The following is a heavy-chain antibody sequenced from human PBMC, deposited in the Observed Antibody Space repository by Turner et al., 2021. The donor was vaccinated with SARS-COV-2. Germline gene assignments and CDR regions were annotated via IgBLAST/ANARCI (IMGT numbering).Heavy chain of an antibody. CDR1: GFTFSSYW. V-gene: IGHV3-7*01. Sequence: EVQLVASGGGLVQPGGSLRLSCAASGFTFSSYWMSWVRQAPGKGLEWVANINQDGSEKYYVDSVKGRFTISRDNAKNSLYLQMNSLRAEDTAVYYCARDRSTYYDFWSGYWHFDYWGQGTLVTVSS. D-gene: IGHD3-3*01. CDR2: INQDGSEK. CDR3: ARDRSTYYDFWSGYWHFDY. J-gene: IGHJ4*02.